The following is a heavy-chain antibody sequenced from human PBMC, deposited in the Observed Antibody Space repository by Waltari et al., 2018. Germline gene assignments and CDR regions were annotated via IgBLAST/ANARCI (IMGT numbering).Heavy chain of an antibody. CDR3: ARGAFGFT. J-gene: IGHJ5*02. Sequence: EVQLLESGGGLVQPGGSLRLSCAASGFSFGSFAIRWLGLTPGKGLVMVSSVLRGGGDTAYADSVRGRFTISRDDSKSTLSLQMDSLRGDDTALYYCARGAFGFTCGQGTLVTVSS. CDR1: GFSFGSFA. CDR2: VLRGGGDT. D-gene: IGHD3-10*01. V-gene: IGHV3-23*01.